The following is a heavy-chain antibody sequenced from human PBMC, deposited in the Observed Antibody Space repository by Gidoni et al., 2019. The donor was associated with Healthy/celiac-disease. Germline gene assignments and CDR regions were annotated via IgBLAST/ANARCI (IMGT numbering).Heavy chain of an antibody. J-gene: IGHJ5*02. CDR3: ARLYCSSTSCYYSTNWFDP. CDR2: IYYSGST. Sequence: QVQLQESGPGLVKPSQHLSLACTVPGGSISSGGYYWSWIRQHPGQGLEWIGYIYYSGSTNYNPYLKSRVTISVDTSKNQFSLKLSSVTAADTAVYYCARLYCSSTSCYYSTNWFDPWGQGTLVTVSS. D-gene: IGHD2-2*01. CDR1: GGSISSGGYY. V-gene: IGHV4-31*03.